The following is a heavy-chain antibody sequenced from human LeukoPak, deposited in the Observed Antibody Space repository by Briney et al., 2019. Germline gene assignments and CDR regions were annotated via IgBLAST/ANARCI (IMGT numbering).Heavy chain of an antibody. CDR1: GGSINIYY. J-gene: IGHJ2*01. CDR2: IYTSGST. D-gene: IGHD3-22*01. V-gene: IGHV4-4*07. Sequence: SETLSLTCTVSGGSINIYYWSWIRQSAGKGLEWIGRIYTSGSTNYNPSLKSRVTISVDTPKNQFSLKLSSVTAADTAVYYCARVAVNYDSSGYYFNWYFDLWGRGTLVTVSS. CDR3: ARVAVNYDSSGYYFNWYFDL.